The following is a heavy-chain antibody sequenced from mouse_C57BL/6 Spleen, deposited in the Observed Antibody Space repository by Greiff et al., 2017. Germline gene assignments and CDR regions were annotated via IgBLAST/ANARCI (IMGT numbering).Heavy chain of an antibody. CDR1: GYTFTSYW. D-gene: IGHD1-1*02. Sequence: QVQLQQPGAELAKPGASVKMSCKASGYTFTSYWITWVKQRPGQGLGWIGDIYPGSGSTNYNEKFKSKATLTVDTSSSTAYMQLSSLTSEDSAVYYSARRGYGNYAMDYWGEGTTGTVSS. CDR3: ARRGYGNYAMDY. V-gene: IGHV1-55*01. J-gene: IGHJ4*01. CDR2: IYPGSGST.